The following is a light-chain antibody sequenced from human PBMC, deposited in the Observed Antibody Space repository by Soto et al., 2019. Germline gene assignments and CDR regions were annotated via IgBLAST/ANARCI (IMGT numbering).Light chain of an antibody. V-gene: IGKV3-20*01. CDR1: QTISSNY. J-gene: IGKJ1*01. Sequence: EIVLTQSPGTLSVSPGERATLSCRASQTISSNYLAWYQQKPGQAPSLLIYGTSSRATGIPDRFSGSGSGTGFTLTISRLEPEDSAIDYCQQYGSWTFGQGTKVDIK. CDR3: QQYGSWT. CDR2: GTS.